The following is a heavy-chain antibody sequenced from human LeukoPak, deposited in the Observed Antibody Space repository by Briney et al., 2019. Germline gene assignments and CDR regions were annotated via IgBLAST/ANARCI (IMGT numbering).Heavy chain of an antibody. CDR1: GFTFSSYA. Sequence: GGSLRLSCAASGFTFSSYAMSWVRQAPGKGLEWVSYMSDSGNTIYYADSVKGRFTISRDNAQNSLYLQMNSLRVEDTAVYYCASVLWFGGIFFDYWGQGTLVTVSS. D-gene: IGHD3-10*01. CDR3: ASVLWFGGIFFDY. V-gene: IGHV3-48*04. CDR2: MSDSGNTI. J-gene: IGHJ4*02.